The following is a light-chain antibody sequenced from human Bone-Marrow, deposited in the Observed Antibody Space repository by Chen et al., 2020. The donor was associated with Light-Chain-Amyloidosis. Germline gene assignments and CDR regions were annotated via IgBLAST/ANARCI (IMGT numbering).Light chain of an antibody. Sequence: VLTQSPGTLSLSPGERATLSCRASQRLSPTYLAWYQQRPGQAPRLLISGASSRAAGIPDRFSGSGSGADFILTISRLEPEDFAIYYCQHYGSSLTFGPGTKVDFK. J-gene: IGKJ3*01. CDR1: QRLSPTY. V-gene: IGKV3-20*01. CDR2: GAS. CDR3: QHYGSSLT.